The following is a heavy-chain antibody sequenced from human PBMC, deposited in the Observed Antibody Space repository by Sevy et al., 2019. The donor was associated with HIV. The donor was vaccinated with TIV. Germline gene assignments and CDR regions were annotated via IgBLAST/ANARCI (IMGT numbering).Heavy chain of an antibody. CDR3: ARISTVRGLFNYFDP. CDR2: IGAYNGNI. J-gene: IGHJ5*02. CDR1: GYTFSSFG. Sequence: ASVKVSCKASGYTFSSFGVSWVRQAPGQGLEWMGWIGAYNGNIKYAQNLQDRVTMTTATSTSTAYMELTSLTSDDTAVYFCARISTVRGLFNYFDPWGQGTLVTVSS. V-gene: IGHV1-18*01. D-gene: IGHD3-10*01.